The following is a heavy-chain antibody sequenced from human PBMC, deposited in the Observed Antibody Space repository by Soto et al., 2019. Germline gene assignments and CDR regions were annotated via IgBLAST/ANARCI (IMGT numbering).Heavy chain of an antibody. CDR1: GGSISSYY. V-gene: IGHV4-59*01. Sequence: SETLSLTCTVSGGSISSYYWSWIRQPPGKGLEWIGYIYYSGSTNYNPSLKSRVTISVDTSKNQFSLKLSSVTAADTAVYYCAREAEGSGYCSGGSCYYFDYWGQRTLVTVSS. D-gene: IGHD2-15*01. J-gene: IGHJ4*02. CDR2: IYYSGST. CDR3: AREAEGSGYCSGGSCYYFDY.